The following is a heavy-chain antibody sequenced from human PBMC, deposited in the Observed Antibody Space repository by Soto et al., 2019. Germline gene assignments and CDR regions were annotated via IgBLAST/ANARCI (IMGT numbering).Heavy chain of an antibody. CDR1: GYTFTSYG. Sequence: VQLVQSGAEVKKPGASVKVSCKASGYTFTSYGISWVRQAPGQGLEWMGWISTYNGNTNYAQKLQGRVTMTTDTATRKAYMELRSLRSDDTAVYYCARDGQTTMVRGVRGGSYNYYGMDVWGQGTTVTVSS. V-gene: IGHV1-18*04. D-gene: IGHD3-10*01. CDR3: ARDGQTTMVRGVRGGSYNYYGMDV. CDR2: ISTYNGNT. J-gene: IGHJ6*02.